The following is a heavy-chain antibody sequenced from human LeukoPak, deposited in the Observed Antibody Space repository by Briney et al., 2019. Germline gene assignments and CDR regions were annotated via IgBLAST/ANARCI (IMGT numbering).Heavy chain of an antibody. CDR2: ISSSSSYI. CDR1: GFTFSSYA. D-gene: IGHD3-22*01. CDR3: ARNYYDSSGYLDY. J-gene: IGHJ4*02. V-gene: IGHV3-21*01. Sequence: PGGSLRLSCVASGFTFSSYAMNWVRQAPGKGLEWVSSISSSSSYIYYADSVKGRFTISRDNAKNSLYLQMNSLRAEDTAVYYCARNYYDSSGYLDYWGQGTLVTVSS.